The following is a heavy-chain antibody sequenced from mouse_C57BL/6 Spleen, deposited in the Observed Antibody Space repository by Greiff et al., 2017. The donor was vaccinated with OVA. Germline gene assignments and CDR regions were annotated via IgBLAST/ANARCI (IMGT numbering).Heavy chain of an antibody. V-gene: IGHV5-9-1*02. CDR3: TRGDLDGYYWYFDV. J-gene: IGHJ1*03. CDR2: ISSGGDYI. CDR1: GFTFSSYA. D-gene: IGHD2-3*01. Sequence: EVQLVESGEGLVKPGGSLKLSCAASGFTFSSYAMSWVRQTPEKRLEWVAYISSGGDYIYYADTVKGRFTISRDNARNTLYLQMSSLKSEDTAMYYCTRGDLDGYYWYFDVWGTGTTVTVSS.